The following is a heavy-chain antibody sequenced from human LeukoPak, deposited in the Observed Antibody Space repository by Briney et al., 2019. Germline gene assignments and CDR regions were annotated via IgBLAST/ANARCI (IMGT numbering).Heavy chain of an antibody. D-gene: IGHD3-22*01. V-gene: IGHV4-59*01. J-gene: IGHJ4*02. Sequence: SETLSLTCTVSGGSTSSYYWSWIRQPPGKGLEWIGYIYYSGSTNYNPSLKSRVTISVDTSKNQFSLKLSSVTAADTAVYYCAREGRSDYYDSSGYPPSFDYWGQGTLVTVSS. CDR2: IYYSGST. CDR3: AREGRSDYYDSSGYPPSFDY. CDR1: GGSTSSYY.